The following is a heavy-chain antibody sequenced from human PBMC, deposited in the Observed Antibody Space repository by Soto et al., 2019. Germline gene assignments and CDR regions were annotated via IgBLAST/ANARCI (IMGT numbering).Heavy chain of an antibody. CDR1: GFTFSSYA. CDR3: ATERWGRGVGCSSTSCYNTVVVAATPLY. V-gene: IGHV3-23*01. D-gene: IGHD2-2*02. J-gene: IGHJ4*02. CDR2: ISGSGGST. Sequence: EVQLLESGGGLVQPGGSLRLSCAASGFTFSSYAMSWVRQAPGKGLEWVSAISGSGGSTYYADSVKGRFTISRDNSKNTLYLQMNSLRAEDTAVYYCATERWGRGVGCSSTSCYNTVVVAATPLYWGQGTLVTVSS.